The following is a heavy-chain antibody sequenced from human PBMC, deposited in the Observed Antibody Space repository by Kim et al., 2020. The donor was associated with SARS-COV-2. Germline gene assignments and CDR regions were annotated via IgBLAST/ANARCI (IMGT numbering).Heavy chain of an antibody. Sequence: GGSLRLSCVTSGFSISLYWMTWVRQAPGKGLEWVASIKEDGSEKYYVDSVKGRFTISRDNAQNLLYLELNSLTLEDTAVYYCALDVGVEFDYWGKGTLVTVAS. CDR1: GFSISLYW. D-gene: IGHD2-2*01. CDR3: ALDVGVEFDY. V-gene: IGHV3-7*03. J-gene: IGHJ4*02. CDR2: IKEDGSEK.